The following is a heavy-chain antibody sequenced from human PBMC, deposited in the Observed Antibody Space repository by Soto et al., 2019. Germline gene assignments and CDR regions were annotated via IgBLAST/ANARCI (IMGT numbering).Heavy chain of an antibody. J-gene: IGHJ6*03. V-gene: IGHV4-34*01. CDR1: GSSFSGYP. Sequence: PSETLFLTRAVFGSSFSGYPWTLIRPTPGKGVEWIGEINDSGNINYNPSLKSRVTISLDTPKKQISLKLSSVTAADSAVYYCARGLIVWFGELSRRGGHYYYMDVWGKGTTVTVSS. CDR3: ARGLIVWFGELSRRGGHYYYMDV. D-gene: IGHD3-10*01. CDR2: INDSGNI.